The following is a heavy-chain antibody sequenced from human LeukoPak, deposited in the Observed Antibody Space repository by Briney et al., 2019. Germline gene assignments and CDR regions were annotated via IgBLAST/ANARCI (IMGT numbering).Heavy chain of an antibody. CDR2: IYHSGST. CDR1: GGSISSSNW. CDR3: ARVDSGSYRFDY. D-gene: IGHD1-26*01. Sequence: SGTLSLTCAVSGGSISSSNWWSWVRQPPGKGLEWIGEIYHSGSTYYNPSLKSRVTISVDRSKNQFSLKLSSVTAADTAVYYCARVDSGSYRFDYWGQGALVTVSS. V-gene: IGHV4-4*02. J-gene: IGHJ4*02.